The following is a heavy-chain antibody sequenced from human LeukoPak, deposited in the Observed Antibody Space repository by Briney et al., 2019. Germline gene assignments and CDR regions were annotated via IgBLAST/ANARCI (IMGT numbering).Heavy chain of an antibody. V-gene: IGHV3-74*01. CDR2: ISGDRSNT. Sequence: GGSLRLSCVASGFSFNTYWMHWVRQAPGKGLVWVSRISGDRSNTTYADSVKGRFTISRDNAKNTVYLQMNSLRAEDTAVYYCARANYHNNWGQGTLVTVSS. CDR1: GFSFNTYW. CDR3: ARANYHNN. D-gene: IGHD3-9*01. J-gene: IGHJ4*02.